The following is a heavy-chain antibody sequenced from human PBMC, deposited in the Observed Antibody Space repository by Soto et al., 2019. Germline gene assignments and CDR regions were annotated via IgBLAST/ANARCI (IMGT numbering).Heavy chain of an antibody. D-gene: IGHD6-13*01. CDR1: GYTFTSYV. V-gene: IGHV1-18*04. Sequence: ASVKVSCKASGYTFTSYVISWVLQAPGQGLEWMGWIGAYNGNTKYSQKFQGRVTITRDTSASTAYMELSSLRSEDTAVYYCARVNIGYSSSLNWFDPWGQGTLVTVSS. CDR2: IGAYNGNT. J-gene: IGHJ5*02. CDR3: ARVNIGYSSSLNWFDP.